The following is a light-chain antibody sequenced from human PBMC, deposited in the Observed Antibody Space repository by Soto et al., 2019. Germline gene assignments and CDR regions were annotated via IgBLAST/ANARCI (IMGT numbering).Light chain of an antibody. CDR2: DAS. J-gene: IGKJ5*01. CDR3: QQYHRASIT. Sequence: DIQMTQSPSTLSASVGDRVTITCRASQSLNNWLAWYQQRPGKAPKLLIYDASTLERGVPSRFSGTGSVTEFTLTISSLQPDDFATYYCQQYHRASITFGQGTRLEI. CDR1: QSLNNW. V-gene: IGKV1-5*01.